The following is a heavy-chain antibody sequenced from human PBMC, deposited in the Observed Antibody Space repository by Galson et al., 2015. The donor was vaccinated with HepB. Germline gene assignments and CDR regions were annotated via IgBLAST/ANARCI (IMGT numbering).Heavy chain of an antibody. CDR2: ITPILGIA. CDR1: GGTFSSYA. CDR3: TREKDGGEFEY. Sequence: QSGAEVKKPGESLKISCKASGGTFSSYAISWVRQAPGQGLEWMGRITPILGIANYAQKFQGRVTITADKSTSTVYVELNSLRFEDTAVYYCTREKDGGEFEYWGQGTLVTVSS. J-gene: IGHJ4*02. V-gene: IGHV1-69*04. D-gene: IGHD2-21*01.